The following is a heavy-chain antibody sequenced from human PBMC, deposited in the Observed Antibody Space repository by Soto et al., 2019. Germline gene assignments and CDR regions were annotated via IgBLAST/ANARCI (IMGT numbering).Heavy chain of an antibody. Sequence: ASVKVSCKASGYTFTGYYMHWVRQAPGQGLEWMGWINPNSGGTNYAQKFQGRVTMTRDTSISTAYMELSRLRSDDTAVYYCARDPEYDFWSAYPFYWGQGTLVTVSS. CDR2: INPNSGGT. D-gene: IGHD3-3*01. CDR1: GYTFTGYY. CDR3: ARDPEYDFWSAYPFY. J-gene: IGHJ4*02. V-gene: IGHV1-2*02.